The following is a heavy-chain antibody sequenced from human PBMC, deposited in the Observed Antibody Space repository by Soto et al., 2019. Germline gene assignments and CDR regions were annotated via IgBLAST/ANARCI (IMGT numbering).Heavy chain of an antibody. CDR2: IYYSGST. CDR3: ARVVEGAARPAFVDY. D-gene: IGHD6-6*01. CDR1: GGSISSSSYY. Sequence: SGTLSLTCTVSGGSISSSSYYWGWIRQPPGKGLEWIGSIYYSGSTYYNPSLKSRVTISVDTSKNQFSLKLSSVTAADTAVYYCARVVEGAARPAFVDYWGQGTLDTVSS. V-gene: IGHV4-39*01. J-gene: IGHJ4*02.